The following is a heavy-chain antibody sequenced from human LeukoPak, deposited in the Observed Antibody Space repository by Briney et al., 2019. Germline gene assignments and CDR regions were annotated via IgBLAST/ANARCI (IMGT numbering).Heavy chain of an antibody. J-gene: IGHJ4*02. Sequence: SGGSLRLSCADSGFTFSNYWMSWVRQAPGKGLEWVANIKQDGSEKYYVDSVKGRFTISRDNAKNSLYLQMNSLRVEDTALYYCAREDQPRGTFDYWGQGILVTVSS. CDR1: GFTFSNYW. CDR2: IKQDGSEK. CDR3: AREDQPRGTFDY. V-gene: IGHV3-7*05. D-gene: IGHD2-15*01.